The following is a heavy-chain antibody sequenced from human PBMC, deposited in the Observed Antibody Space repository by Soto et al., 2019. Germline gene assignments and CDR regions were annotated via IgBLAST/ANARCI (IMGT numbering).Heavy chain of an antibody. J-gene: IGHJ6*03. D-gene: IGHD2-2*01. CDR3: ARISLLADCSSTSCYYYYYYMDV. CDR2: IFSNDEK. V-gene: IGHV2-26*01. CDR1: GFSLSNARMG. Sequence: GSGPTLVNPTETLTLTCTVSGFSLSNARMGVSWIRQPPGKALEWLAHIFSNDEKSYSTSLKSRLTISKDTSKSQVVLTMTNMDPVDTATYYCARISLLADCSSTSCYYYYYYMDVWGKGTTVTVSS.